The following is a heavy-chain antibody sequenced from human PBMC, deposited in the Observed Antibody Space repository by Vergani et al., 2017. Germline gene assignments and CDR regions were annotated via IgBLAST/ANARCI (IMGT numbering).Heavy chain of an antibody. D-gene: IGHD3-10*01. CDR3: ARDRYYLGSGSYPYFYYYGLDV. Sequence: EVQLVESGGGLVQPGGSLRLSCAASGFTVSSNYMSWVRQAPGKGLEWVSVIYSGGSTYYADSVKGRFTISRDNAKSSLYLQMNSLRAEDTGVYYCARDRYYLGSGSYPYFYYYGLDVWGQGTAVTVSS. J-gene: IGHJ6*02. V-gene: IGHV3-66*01. CDR1: GFTVSSNY. CDR2: IYSGGST.